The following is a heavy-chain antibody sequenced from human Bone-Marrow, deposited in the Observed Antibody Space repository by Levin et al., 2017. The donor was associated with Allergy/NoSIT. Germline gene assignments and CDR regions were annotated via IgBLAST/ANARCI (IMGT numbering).Heavy chain of an antibody. CDR2: IIPIFEIK. CDR3: ARHGEYCSSTSCFMSYFDY. Sequence: GASVKVSCKASGGTFSSYAISWVRQAPGQGLEWMAGIIPIFEIKDYARNFQGRVTITADESTSTVYMELSSLRSEDSAVYYCARHGEYCSSTSCFMSYFDYWGQGSLVTVSS. CDR1: GGTFSSYA. J-gene: IGHJ4*02. D-gene: IGHD2-2*01. V-gene: IGHV1-69*13.